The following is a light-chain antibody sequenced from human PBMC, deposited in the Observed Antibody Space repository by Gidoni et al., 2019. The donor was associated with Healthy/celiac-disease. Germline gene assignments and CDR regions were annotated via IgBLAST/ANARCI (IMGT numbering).Light chain of an antibody. CDR3: QQYVTSGT. J-gene: IGKJ1*01. Sequence: EIVLTQSPGTLSLSPGEGATLSCRASQSVSNSLAWYQQRPGQAPRLLIYGASTRASGIPDRFSGSGSGTDFTLNISGLEPEDFALYYCQQYVTSGTFGQGTKVDIK. V-gene: IGKV3-20*01. CDR2: GAS. CDR1: QSVSNS.